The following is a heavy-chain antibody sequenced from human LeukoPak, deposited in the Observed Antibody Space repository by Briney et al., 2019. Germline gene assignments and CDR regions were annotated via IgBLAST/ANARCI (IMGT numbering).Heavy chain of an antibody. V-gene: IGHV5-51*01. CDR1: GYTFTTSW. CDR2: IYPGDSTT. J-gene: IGHJ2*01. Sequence: GESLKISCQASGYTFTTSWIGWVRQMPGKGLEWMGIIYPGDSTTRYIPSFEGQVTISVDESIDTAYLQWRSLKASDTAMYYCARPQTMLRGANRYFDLWGRGTLVTVSS. D-gene: IGHD3-10*01. CDR3: ARPQTMLRGANRYFDL.